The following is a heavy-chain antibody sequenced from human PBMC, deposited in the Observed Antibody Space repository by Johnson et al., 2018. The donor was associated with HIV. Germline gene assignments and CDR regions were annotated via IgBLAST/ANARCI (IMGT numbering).Heavy chain of an antibody. CDR3: AREGYCSGGSCYSNAFDI. CDR2: IGTAGDT. D-gene: IGHD2-15*01. CDR1: GFTFSSYD. Sequence: VQLVESGGGLVQPGGSLRLSCAASGFTFSSYDMHWVRQATGKGLEWVSAIGTAGDTYYPGSVKGRFTISRENAKNSLYLQMNSLRAGDTAVYYCAREGYCSGGSCYSNAFDIGGQGTMVTVSS. V-gene: IGHV3-13*01. J-gene: IGHJ3*02.